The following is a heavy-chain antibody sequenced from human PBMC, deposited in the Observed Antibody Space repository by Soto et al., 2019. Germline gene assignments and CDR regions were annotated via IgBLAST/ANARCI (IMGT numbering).Heavy chain of an antibody. D-gene: IGHD3-22*01. J-gene: IGHJ3*02. CDR1: GYTFTSYG. Sequence: GASVKFCCKASGYTFTSYGTSWVRQAPGQGLEWMGWISAYNGNTNYAQKLQGRVTMTTDTSTSTAYMELRSLRSDDTAVYYCARDSDYYDSSGYYAEEAFDIWGQGTMVTVSS. CDR2: ISAYNGNT. CDR3: ARDSDYYDSSGYYAEEAFDI. V-gene: IGHV1-18*04.